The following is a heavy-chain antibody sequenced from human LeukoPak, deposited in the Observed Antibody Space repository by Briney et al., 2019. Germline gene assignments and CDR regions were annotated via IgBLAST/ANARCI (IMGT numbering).Heavy chain of an antibody. D-gene: IGHD1-26*01. CDR3: ARAYSETYGLGYYYMDV. V-gene: IGHV3-48*04. CDR2: ISSSGSTI. J-gene: IGHJ6*03. CDR1: GFTFSSSA. Sequence: GGSLRLSCTTSGFTFSSSAMSWVRQAPGKGLEWVSYISSSGSTIYYADSVKGRFTISRDNAKNSLYLQMNSLRAEDTAVYYCARAYSETYGLGYYYMDVWGKGTTVTISS.